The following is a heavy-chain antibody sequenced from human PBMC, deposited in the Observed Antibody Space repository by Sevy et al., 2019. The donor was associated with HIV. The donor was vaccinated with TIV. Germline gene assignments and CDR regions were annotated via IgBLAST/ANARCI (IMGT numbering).Heavy chain of an antibody. D-gene: IGHD3-22*01. J-gene: IGHJ5*02. Sequence: ASVKVSCKASGYTFTNYGISWVRQAPGQGLEWMGWISTHNGDTNYAQKLQGRVTMTTDTSTSTAYMELRSLRSDDTAVYYCARRIHYDSSAHYWWFDPWGQGTLVTVSS. CDR2: ISTHNGDT. V-gene: IGHV1-18*01. CDR3: ARRIHYDSSAHYWWFDP. CDR1: GYTFTNYG.